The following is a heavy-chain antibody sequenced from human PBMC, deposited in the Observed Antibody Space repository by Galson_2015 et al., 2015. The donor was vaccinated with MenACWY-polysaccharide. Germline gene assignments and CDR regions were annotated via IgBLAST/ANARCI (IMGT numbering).Heavy chain of an antibody. CDR2: IIPSLGKP. Sequence: SVKVSCKASGGTFSNSGFYAISWVRQAPGQGLEGMGRIIPSLGKPNYAERFQGRVAITADKSTSTAYMDLSSLRSEDTAVYYCARDGYCSGGSCYFNYYYALDAWGQGTTVTVSS. V-gene: IGHV1-69*04. CDR1: GGTFSNSGFYA. J-gene: IGHJ6*02. D-gene: IGHD2-15*01. CDR3: ARDGYCSGGSCYFNYYYALDA.